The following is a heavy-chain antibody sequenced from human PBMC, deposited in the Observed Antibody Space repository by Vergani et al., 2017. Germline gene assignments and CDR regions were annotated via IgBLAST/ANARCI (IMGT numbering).Heavy chain of an antibody. D-gene: IGHD3-3*01. CDR1: GFTFSSYA. V-gene: IGHV3-23*01. Sequence: EVQLLESGGGLVQPGGSLRPSCAASGFTFSSYAMSWVRQAPGKRLEWVSAISGSGGSTYYADSVKGRFTISRDNSKNTLYLQMNSLRAEDTAVYYCAKDLFESEYYDVWRGYYRSPLGDYWGQGTLVTVSS. CDR3: AKDLFESEYYDVWRGYYRSPLGDY. J-gene: IGHJ4*02. CDR2: ISGSGGST.